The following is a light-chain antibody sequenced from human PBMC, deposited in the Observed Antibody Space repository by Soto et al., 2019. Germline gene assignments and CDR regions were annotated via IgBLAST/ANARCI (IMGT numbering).Light chain of an antibody. V-gene: IGLV1-44*01. CDR2: GNN. CDR1: SSNIGSNT. Sequence: QSVLTQPASSSGTPGQRVTISCSGSSSNIGSNTVNWYQQLPVTAPKLLIYGNNQRPSGVPDRFSGSKSGTSASLAISGLQSEDEADYYCAAWDDSLNGYVYGTGTKVTVL. CDR3: AAWDDSLNGYV. J-gene: IGLJ1*01.